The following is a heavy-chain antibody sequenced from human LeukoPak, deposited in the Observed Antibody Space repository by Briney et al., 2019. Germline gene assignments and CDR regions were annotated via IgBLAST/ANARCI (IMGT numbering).Heavy chain of an antibody. D-gene: IGHD3-10*01. CDR3: ARVSRMYYYGPFDY. CDR1: GFTFRSYT. Sequence: GGSLRLSCAASGFTFRSYTMNWVRQAPGKGLVWVSHIHSDGSRTSYADSVKGRFTISRDNGKNTLYLQMNSLRAEDTAVYYCARVSRMYYYGPFDYWGQGTLVTVSS. J-gene: IGHJ4*02. V-gene: IGHV3-74*01. CDR2: IHSDGSRT.